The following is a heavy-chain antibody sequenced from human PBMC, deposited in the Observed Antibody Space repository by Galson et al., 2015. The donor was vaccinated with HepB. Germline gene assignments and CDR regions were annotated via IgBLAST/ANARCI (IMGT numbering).Heavy chain of an antibody. V-gene: IGHV4-59*01. CDR2: IYYSGAT. D-gene: IGHD6-19*01. CDR1: GGSISSYY. J-gene: IGHJ6*02. CDR3: ARDGPGSSGWYQDYGMDV. Sequence: ETLSLTCTVSGGSISSYYWSWIRQPPGKGLEWLGHIYYSGATSYNPSLKSRVTISVDTSKNQFSLKLNSVTAADTAVYYCARDGPGSSGWYQDYGMDVWGQGTTVTVSS.